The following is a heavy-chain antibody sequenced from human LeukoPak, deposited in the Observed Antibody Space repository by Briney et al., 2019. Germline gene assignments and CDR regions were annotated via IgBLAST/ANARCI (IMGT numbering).Heavy chain of an antibody. CDR1: GGSISSYY. D-gene: IGHD3-10*01. Sequence: PSETLSLTCTVSGGSISSYYWSWIRQPAGKGLEWIGRIYTSGSTNYNPSLKSRVTMSVDTSKNQFSLKLSSVTAADTAVYYCARDRYYYGSGSYNRQSYYYMDVWGKGTTVTISS. J-gene: IGHJ6*03. V-gene: IGHV4-4*07. CDR2: IYTSGST. CDR3: ARDRYYYGSGSYNRQSYYYMDV.